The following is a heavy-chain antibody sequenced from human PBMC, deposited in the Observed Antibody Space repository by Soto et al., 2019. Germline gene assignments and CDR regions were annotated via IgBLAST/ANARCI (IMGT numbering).Heavy chain of an antibody. CDR3: ASTRKGNSGYDYYFYGMDV. J-gene: IGHJ6*02. V-gene: IGHV1-3*01. CDR1: GYTFPNYA. Sequence: ASVKVSCKASGYTFPNYAVHWLRQAPGQSLEWMGWINGVNGNTKYSQKFQGRVTITRDTSATTAYMELSSLKSEDTAVYYCASTRKGNSGYDYYFYGMDVWGQGTTVTVSS. D-gene: IGHD5-12*01. CDR2: INGVNGNT.